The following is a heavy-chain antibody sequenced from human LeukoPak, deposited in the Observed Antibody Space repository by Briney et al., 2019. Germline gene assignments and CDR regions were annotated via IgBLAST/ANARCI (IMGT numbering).Heavy chain of an antibody. D-gene: IGHD5-24*01. Sequence: GGSLRLSCAASGFTFSSYEMNWVRQAPGKGLEWVSYISSSGSTMYYADSVKGRFTISRDNAKNSLYLQMNSLRAEDTAVYYCARAPEMATGYFDYWGQGTLVTVSS. CDR2: ISSSGSTM. J-gene: IGHJ4*02. CDR1: GFTFSSYE. CDR3: ARAPEMATGYFDY. V-gene: IGHV3-48*03.